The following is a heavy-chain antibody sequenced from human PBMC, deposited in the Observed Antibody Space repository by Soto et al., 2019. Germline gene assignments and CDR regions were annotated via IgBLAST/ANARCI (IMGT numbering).Heavy chain of an antibody. V-gene: IGHV1-18*01. CDR2: ISVDNGNT. CDR3: ARTSVSNYIGFDP. J-gene: IGHJ5*02. CDR1: GYTFTDYD. Sequence: QGQLVQSGAEVKKPGASVKVSCKASGYTFTDYDISWVRQAPGQGLEWMGWISVDNGNTKYVESLQGRVTMTTDTSSSTAYLEVRSLRSDDTAVYYCARTSVSNYIGFDPWGQGTRVAVSS. D-gene: IGHD4-4*01.